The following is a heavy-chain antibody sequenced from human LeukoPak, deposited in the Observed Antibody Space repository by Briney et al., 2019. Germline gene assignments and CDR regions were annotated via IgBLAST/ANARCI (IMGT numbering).Heavy chain of an antibody. J-gene: IGHJ4*02. D-gene: IGHD3-22*01. CDR1: GYTFTGYY. V-gene: IGHV1-2*02. CDR3: ARGYYDSSGYRPFDY. CDR2: IDPNSGGT. Sequence: ASVKVSCKASGYTFTGYYMHWVRQAPGQGLEWMGWIDPNSGGTNYAQKFQGRVTMTRDTSISTAYMELSRLRSDDTAVYYCARGYYDSSGYRPFDYWGQGTLVTVSS.